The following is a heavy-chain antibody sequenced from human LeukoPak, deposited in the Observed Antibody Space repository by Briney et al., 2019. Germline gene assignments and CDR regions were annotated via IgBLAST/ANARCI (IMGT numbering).Heavy chain of an antibody. J-gene: IGHJ6*02. CDR2: ISYDGSNK. CDR3: ARDPTTTYYYDSSGYGMDV. CDR1: GFTFSSYG. Sequence: PGGSLRLSCAASGFTFSSYGMHWVRQAPGKGLEWVAVISYDGSNKYYADSVKGRFTISRDNSKNTLYLQMNSLRAEDTAVYYCARDPTTTYYYDSSGYGMDVWGQGTTVTVSS. V-gene: IGHV3-30*03. D-gene: IGHD3-22*01.